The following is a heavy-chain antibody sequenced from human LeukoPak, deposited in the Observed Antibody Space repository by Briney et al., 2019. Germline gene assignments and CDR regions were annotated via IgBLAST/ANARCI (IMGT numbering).Heavy chain of an antibody. J-gene: IGHJ4*02. CDR1: GFTFSDYY. D-gene: IGHD6-13*01. Sequence: GGSLRLSCAASGFTFSDYYMSWIRQAPGKGLEWVSYISSSGSTIYYADSVKGRFTISRDNAKNSLYLQMNGLRAEDTAAYYCARGIAAAGTVFDYWGQGTLVTVPS. CDR2: ISSSGSTI. V-gene: IGHV3-11*01. CDR3: ARGIAAAGTVFDY.